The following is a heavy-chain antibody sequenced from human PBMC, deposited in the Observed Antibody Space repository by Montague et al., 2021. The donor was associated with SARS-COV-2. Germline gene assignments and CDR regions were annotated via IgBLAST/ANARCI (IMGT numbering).Heavy chain of an antibody. D-gene: IGHD6-19*01. J-gene: IGHJ3*02. CDR2: SYYSWST. CDR1: GGSISSYY. V-gene: IGHV4-59*01. CDR3: ARGSGWMGYAFDI. Sequence: SETLSLTCTVSGGSISSYYWSWIRQPSGKGLEWIGYSYYSWSTNYNPSLKSRVNISVDTSKNQFPLKLSSVTAADTAVYYCARGSGWMGYAFDIWGQGTMVTVSS.